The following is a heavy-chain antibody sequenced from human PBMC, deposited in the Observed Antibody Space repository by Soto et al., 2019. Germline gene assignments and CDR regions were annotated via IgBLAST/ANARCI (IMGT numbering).Heavy chain of an antibody. J-gene: IGHJ6*02. CDR1: GGSFSGYY. D-gene: IGHD6-13*01. CDR2: INHSGST. V-gene: IGHV4-34*01. CDR3: ARIPSRIAAAGYYYYYGMDV. Sequence: SETLSLTCAVYGGSFSGYYWSWIRQPPGKGLEWIGEINHSGSTNYNPSLKSRVTISVDTSKNQFSLKLSSVTAADTAVYYCARIPSRIAAAGYYYYYGMDVWGQGTTVTVSS.